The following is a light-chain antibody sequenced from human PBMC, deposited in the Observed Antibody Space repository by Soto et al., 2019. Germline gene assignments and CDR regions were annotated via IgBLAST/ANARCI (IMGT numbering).Light chain of an antibody. V-gene: IGKV3D-15*01. J-gene: IGKJ1*01. Sequence: EIVLTQSPGTLSLSPGERATLSCRASQSVSSNLAWYQQKPGQAPRLLIYDASNRATGIPARFSGSGSGTEFTLTISSLQPDDFATYYCQQYNSYSWTFGQGTKVDIK. CDR2: DAS. CDR3: QQYNSYSWT. CDR1: QSVSSN.